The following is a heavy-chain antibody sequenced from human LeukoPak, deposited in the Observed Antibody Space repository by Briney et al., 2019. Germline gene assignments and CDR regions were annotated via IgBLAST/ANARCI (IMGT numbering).Heavy chain of an antibody. D-gene: IGHD2-2*01. CDR2: ITSDGSKT. CDR3: ARSRDAAFDI. CDR1: GFIFSTYP. V-gene: IGHV3-74*01. Sequence: PGGSLRLSCATSGFIFSTYPMHWIRQGPGKGLVWVSRITSDGSKTDYADSVKGRFTIARDNTRNTLYLQMNSLRSEDTAVYYCARSRDAAFDIWGRGTMVTVSS. J-gene: IGHJ3*02.